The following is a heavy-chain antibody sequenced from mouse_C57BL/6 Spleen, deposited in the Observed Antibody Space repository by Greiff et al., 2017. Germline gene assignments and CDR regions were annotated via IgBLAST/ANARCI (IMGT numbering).Heavy chain of an antibody. CDR1: GYAFTNYL. V-gene: IGHV1-54*01. CDR3: ARKGSYDGGYAMDY. Sequence: VQLQQSGAELVRPGTSVKVSCKASGYAFTNYLIEWVKQRPGQGLEWIGVINPGSGGTNYNEKFKGKATLTADKSSSTAYMQLSSLTSEDSAVYVCARKGSYDGGYAMDYWGQGTSVTVSS. J-gene: IGHJ4*01. CDR2: INPGSGGT. D-gene: IGHD2-12*01.